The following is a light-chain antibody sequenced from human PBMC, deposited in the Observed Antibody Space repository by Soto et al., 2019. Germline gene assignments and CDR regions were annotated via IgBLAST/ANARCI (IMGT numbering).Light chain of an antibody. Sequence: QSVLTQPPSVSADPGQKVTISCSGSSSNIGNNYVSWYQQLPGTAPKLLIYDNNKRPSGIPDRFSGSKSGTSATLGITGLQTGDEADYYCGTWDSSLSAVVLGGGTQLTVL. CDR1: SSNIGNNY. CDR3: GTWDSSLSAVV. CDR2: DNN. J-gene: IGLJ2*01. V-gene: IGLV1-51*01.